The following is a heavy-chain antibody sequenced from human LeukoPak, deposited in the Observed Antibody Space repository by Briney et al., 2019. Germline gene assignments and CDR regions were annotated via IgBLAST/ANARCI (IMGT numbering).Heavy chain of an antibody. J-gene: IGHJ4*02. D-gene: IGHD3-22*01. Sequence: GGSLRLSCAASGFTFTSYSMNWVRQAPGKGLEWVSSISSGSGYIHYVDSLKGRFTISRDNAKNSLYLQMNSLRAEDTAVYYCARGYYYDSSGYWAPFDYWGQGTLVTVSS. CDR2: ISSGSGYI. CDR3: ARGYYYDSSGYWAPFDY. V-gene: IGHV3-21*01. CDR1: GFTFTSYS.